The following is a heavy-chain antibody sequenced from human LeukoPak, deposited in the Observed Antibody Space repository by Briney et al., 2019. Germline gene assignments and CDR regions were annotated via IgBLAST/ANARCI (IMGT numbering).Heavy chain of an antibody. Sequence: SSETLSLTCTVSGGSISSYYWSWIRQPPGKGLEWIGYIYYSGSTNYNPSLKSRVTISVDTSKNQFSLKLSSVTAADTAVYYCARHSRAYLFDIWGQGAMVTVSS. J-gene: IGHJ3*02. CDR1: GGSISSYY. CDR3: ARHSRAYLFDI. CDR2: IYYSGST. V-gene: IGHV4-59*08. D-gene: IGHD3-10*01.